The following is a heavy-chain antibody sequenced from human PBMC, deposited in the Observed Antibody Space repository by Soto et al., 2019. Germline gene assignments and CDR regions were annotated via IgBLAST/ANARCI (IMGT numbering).Heavy chain of an antibody. CDR2: INSDGSSP. CDR1: GFTFRSYW. V-gene: IGHV3-74*01. Sequence: GGSLRLSCAASGFTFRSYWMYWVRQAPGKGLVWVSRINSDGSSPSYADSVKGRFTISRDNAKNTLYLQMNSLRAEDTAVYYCARVRGSSSNDAFDIWGQGTMVTVSS. J-gene: IGHJ3*02. D-gene: IGHD5-18*01. CDR3: ARVRGSSSNDAFDI.